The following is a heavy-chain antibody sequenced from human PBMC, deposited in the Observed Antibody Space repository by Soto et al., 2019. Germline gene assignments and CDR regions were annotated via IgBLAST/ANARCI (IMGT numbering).Heavy chain of an antibody. CDR1: GYTFTSYG. Sequence: ASVKVSCKASGYTFTSYGISWVRQAPGQGLEWMGWISAYNGNTNYAQKLQGRVTMTTDTSTSTAYMELRSLRSDDTAVYYCARDWSGYSGYDSPYYYYYGMDVWGQGTTVTVSS. CDR3: ARDWSGYSGYDSPYYYYYGMDV. D-gene: IGHD5-12*01. CDR2: ISAYNGNT. V-gene: IGHV1-18*01. J-gene: IGHJ6*02.